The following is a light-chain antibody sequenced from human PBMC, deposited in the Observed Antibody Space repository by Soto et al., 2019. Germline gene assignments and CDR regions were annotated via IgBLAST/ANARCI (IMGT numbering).Light chain of an antibody. J-gene: IGKJ5*01. Sequence: DIQMTQSPSSLSASVGDRVTITCRASQNVAHFLNWYQQKPGKAPKLLIYATSSLHSGVPSRSSGSGFGTDFTLTISSLQTEDFATYYCQQSYSTPRTFGQGTRLENK. CDR3: QQSYSTPRT. V-gene: IGKV1-39*01. CDR1: QNVAHF. CDR2: ATS.